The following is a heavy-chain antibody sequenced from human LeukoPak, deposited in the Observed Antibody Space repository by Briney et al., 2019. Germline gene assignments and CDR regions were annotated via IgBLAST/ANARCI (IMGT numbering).Heavy chain of an antibody. V-gene: IGHV5-51*01. CDR3: ASLARRVYVEYYFDY. CDR1: GYSFTLYW. Sequence: GESLKISCEGSGYSFTLYWIAWMRQMPGKGLEWMGIIYPGDSDTRYSPSFQGQVTMSADKSITTACLQWSSLKASDTAMYYCASLARRVYVEYYFDYWGQGTLVTVSS. J-gene: IGHJ4*02. D-gene: IGHD2-8*01. CDR2: IYPGDSDT.